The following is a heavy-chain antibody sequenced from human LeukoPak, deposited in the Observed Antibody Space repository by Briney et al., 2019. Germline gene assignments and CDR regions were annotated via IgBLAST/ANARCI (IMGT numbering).Heavy chain of an antibody. CDR3: AKPTYYDFWSGPRYFDY. CDR1: GFTFSSYA. CDR2: ISGSGGST. V-gene: IGHV3-23*01. J-gene: IGHJ4*02. D-gene: IGHD3-3*01. Sequence: PGGSLRLSCAASGFTFSSYAMSWVRQAPGKGLEWVSAISGSGGSTYYADSVKGRFTISRDNSKNTLYLQMNSLRAEDTAVYYCAKPTYYDFWSGPRYFDYWGQGTLVTVSS.